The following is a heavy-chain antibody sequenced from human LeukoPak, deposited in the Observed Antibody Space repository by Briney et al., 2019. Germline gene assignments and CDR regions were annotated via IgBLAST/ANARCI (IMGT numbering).Heavy chain of an antibody. CDR1: GGSISSYY. D-gene: IGHD3-10*01. Sequence: PSETLSLTCTVSGGSISSYYRSWIRQPPGKGLEWIGYIYYSGSTNYNPSLKSRVTISVDTSKNQFSLKLSSVTAADTAVYYCARGSYGSGSYYNPPGYYGMDVWGQGTTVTVSS. J-gene: IGHJ6*02. CDR3: ARGSYGSGSYYNPPGYYGMDV. V-gene: IGHV4-59*01. CDR2: IYYSGST.